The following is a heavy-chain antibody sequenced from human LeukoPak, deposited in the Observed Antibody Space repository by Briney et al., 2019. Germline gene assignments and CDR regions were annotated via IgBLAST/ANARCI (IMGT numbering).Heavy chain of an antibody. D-gene: IGHD1-1*01. CDR2: IAGDESQK. V-gene: IGHV3-7*01. CDR3: VRDLSPVSDRNVWYDALDI. J-gene: IGHJ3*02. Sequence: GGSLRLSCVASGFSFTTYWMTWVRQAPGKGLEWVANIAGDESQKKYMDYVKGRFTISRDNAKNSLYLQLNSLRAEDTAIYYCVRDLSPVSDRNVWYDALDIWGQGTMVTVSS. CDR1: GFSFTTYW.